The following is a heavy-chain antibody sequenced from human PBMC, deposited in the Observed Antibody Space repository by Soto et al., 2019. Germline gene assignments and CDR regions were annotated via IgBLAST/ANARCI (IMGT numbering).Heavy chain of an antibody. CDR3: AKEWVYDSSGWSFDH. J-gene: IGHJ4*02. D-gene: IGHD3-22*01. Sequence: QVQLVESGGGVVQPGRSLRLSCAASGFTFSSYGMHWVRQAPGKGLEWVAVISYDGSNKYYADSVKGRFTISRDNSKNTLYLQMNSLRAEDTPVYYCAKEWVYDSSGWSFDHWGQRTLVTASS. V-gene: IGHV3-30*18. CDR1: GFTFSSYG. CDR2: ISYDGSNK.